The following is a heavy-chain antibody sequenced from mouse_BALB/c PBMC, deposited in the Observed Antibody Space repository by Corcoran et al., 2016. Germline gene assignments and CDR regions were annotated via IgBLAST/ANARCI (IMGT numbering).Heavy chain of an antibody. CDR2: IYWDDDK. V-gene: IGHV8-12*01. D-gene: IGHD1-1*01. CDR3: ARRLITTVVAYWYFDV. CDR1: GFSLSTSGMG. Sequence: QVTLKESGPGILQPSQTLSLTCSFSGFSLSTSGMGVSWIRQPSGKGLEWLAHIYWDDDKRYNPSLKSRLTISKDTSRNQVFLKITSVDTADTATYYCARRLITTVVAYWYFDVWGAGTTVTVSS. J-gene: IGHJ1*01.